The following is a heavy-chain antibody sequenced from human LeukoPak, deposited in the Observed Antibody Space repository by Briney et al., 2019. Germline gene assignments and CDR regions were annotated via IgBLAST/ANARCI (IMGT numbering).Heavy chain of an antibody. CDR3: ARGREDIVATIGMDWFDP. CDR1: GYTFTGYY. D-gene: IGHD5-12*01. V-gene: IGHV1-2*02. J-gene: IGHJ5*02. Sequence: ASVKVSCKASGYTFTGYYMHWVRQAPGQGLEWMGWSNPNSGGTNYAQKFQGRVTMTRDTSISTACMELSRLRSDDTAVYYCARGREDIVATIGMDWFDPWGQGTLVTVSS. CDR2: SNPNSGGT.